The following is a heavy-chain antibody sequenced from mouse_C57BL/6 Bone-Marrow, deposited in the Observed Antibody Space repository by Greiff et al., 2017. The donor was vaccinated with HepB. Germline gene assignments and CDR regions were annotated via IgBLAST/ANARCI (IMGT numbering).Heavy chain of an antibody. J-gene: IGHJ4*01. Sequence: EVMLVESGGGLVQPGGSLKLSCAASGFTFSDYYMYWVRQTPEKRLEWVAYISNGGGSTYYPDTVKGRFTISRDNAKNTLYLQMSRLKSEDTAMYYCARHIYDGYSQGAMDYWGQGTSVTVAS. V-gene: IGHV5-12*01. D-gene: IGHD2-3*01. CDR1: GFTFSDYY. CDR2: ISNGGGST. CDR3: ARHIYDGYSQGAMDY.